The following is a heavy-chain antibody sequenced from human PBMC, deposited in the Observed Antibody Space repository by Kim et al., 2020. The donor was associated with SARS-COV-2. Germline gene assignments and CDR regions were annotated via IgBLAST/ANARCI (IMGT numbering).Heavy chain of an antibody. CDR3: AKYPAEEPMAFDI. V-gene: IGHV3-23*01. J-gene: IGHJ3*02. Sequence: YADSVKGRFTISRDNAKNTLYLQMNSLRAEDTAVYYCAKYPAEEPMAFDIWGQGTMVTVSS.